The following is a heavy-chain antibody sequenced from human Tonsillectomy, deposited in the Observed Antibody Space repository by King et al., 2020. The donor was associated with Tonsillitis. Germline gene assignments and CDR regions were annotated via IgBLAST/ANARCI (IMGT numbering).Heavy chain of an antibody. CDR3: AKDKGDFYDPENAFDI. CDR1: GFTFATYA. D-gene: IGHD3-3*01. J-gene: IGHJ3*02. CDR2: ISGSGTTA. Sequence: EVQLVESGGGLVQPGGSLRLSCAASGFTFATYAMGWVRQAPGKGLEWVSAISGSGTTAFYADSVKGRFTISRDNSRNTLYLQMNSLRAEDTAVYYCAKDKGDFYDPENAFDIWGQGTMVTVSS. V-gene: IGHV3-23*04.